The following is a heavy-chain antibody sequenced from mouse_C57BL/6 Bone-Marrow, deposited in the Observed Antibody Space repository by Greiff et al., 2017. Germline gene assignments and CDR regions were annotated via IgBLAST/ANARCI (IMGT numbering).Heavy chain of an antibody. CDR3: TTGYGSSYAMDY. V-gene: IGHV14-4*01. CDR1: GFNIKDDY. Sequence: VQLKQSGAELVRPGASVKLSCTASGFNIKDDYMHWVKQRPEQGLEWIGWFDPENGDTEYASKFQGKATITAYTSSNTAYLQLSSLTSEDTAVYYCTTGYGSSYAMDYWGQGTSVTVSS. CDR2: FDPENGDT. D-gene: IGHD1-1*01. J-gene: IGHJ4*01.